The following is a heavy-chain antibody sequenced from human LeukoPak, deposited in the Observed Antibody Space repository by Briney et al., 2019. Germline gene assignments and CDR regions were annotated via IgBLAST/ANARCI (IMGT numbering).Heavy chain of an antibody. V-gene: IGHV3-7*01. CDR2: IKQDGSEK. CDR3: AREVDCSGGNCYRGSFDI. D-gene: IGHD2-15*01. Sequence: GGSLRLSCAASGFTFSSYWMSWVRQAPGKGLEWVANIKQDGSEKYYVDSVKGRFTISRDNSRNTLYLQMNSLRAEDTAVYYCAREVDCSGGNCYRGSFDIWGQGTMVTVSS. CDR1: GFTFSSYW. J-gene: IGHJ3*02.